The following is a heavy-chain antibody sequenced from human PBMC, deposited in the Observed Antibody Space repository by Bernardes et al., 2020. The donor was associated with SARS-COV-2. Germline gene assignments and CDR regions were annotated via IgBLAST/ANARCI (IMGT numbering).Heavy chain of an antibody. J-gene: IGHJ4*02. CDR2: ISGRGGST. D-gene: IGHD3-3*01. Sequence: GGSLRPSFASSGCTFISYAMSWVRQSPGTGLALVSGISGRGGSTHYADSVKVRFTISRDKSKNTLNLQMNSLRAEDTAVYYFARDMVEGVDFWSGPSYWGQGTLVSVCS. CDR1: GCTFISYA. CDR3: ARDMVEGVDFWSGPSY. V-gene: IGHV3-23*01.